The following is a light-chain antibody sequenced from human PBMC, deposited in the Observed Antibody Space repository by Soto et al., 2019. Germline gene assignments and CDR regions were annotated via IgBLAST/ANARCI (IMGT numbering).Light chain of an antibody. Sequence: QSVLTQPPSVSGAPGQPITMSCTGSGSNVGASYDVHWYQFLPGAGPRLLIYKNNNRPSGVPDRFSGSKSGTSASLAITGLRAEDEADYYCQSYDNILSGPLFGGGTKVTVL. V-gene: IGLV1-40*01. CDR2: KNN. J-gene: IGLJ3*02. CDR1: GSNVGASYD. CDR3: QSYDNILSGPL.